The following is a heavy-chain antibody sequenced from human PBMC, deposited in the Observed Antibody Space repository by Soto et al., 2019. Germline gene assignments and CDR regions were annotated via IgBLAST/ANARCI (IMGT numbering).Heavy chain of an antibody. J-gene: IGHJ4*02. V-gene: IGHV4-30-2*01. Sequence: QLQLQESGSGLVKPSQTLSLTCAVSGGSISSGGYSCSWIRQPPGKGLEWIGYIYHSGSTYYNPSLKSGATISVDRSKTQFSLKLSSVTAADTAVYYCARGMTTVTTFDYWGQGTLVTVSS. D-gene: IGHD4-4*01. CDR1: GGSISSGGYS. CDR2: IYHSGST. CDR3: ARGMTTVTTFDY.